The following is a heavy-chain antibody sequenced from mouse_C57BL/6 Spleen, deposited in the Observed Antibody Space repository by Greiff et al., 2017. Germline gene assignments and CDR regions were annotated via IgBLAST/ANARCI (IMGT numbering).Heavy chain of an antibody. CDR2: IWRGGST. CDR3: AKGKSTMVTTLDY. D-gene: IGHD2-2*01. CDR1: GFSLTSYG. V-gene: IGHV2-5*01. Sequence: QVQLQQSGPGLVQPSQSLSITCTVSGFSLTSYGVHWVRQSPGKGLEWLGVIWRGGSTDYNAAFMSRLSITKDNSKSQVFFKMNRLQADDTAIYYCAKGKSTMVTTLDYWGQGTTLTVSS. J-gene: IGHJ2*01.